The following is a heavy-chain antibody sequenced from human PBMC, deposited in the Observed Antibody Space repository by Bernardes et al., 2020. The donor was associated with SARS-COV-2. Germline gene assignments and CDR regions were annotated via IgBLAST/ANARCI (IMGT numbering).Heavy chain of an antibody. D-gene: IGHD1-26*01. J-gene: IGHJ3*02. Sequence: ASVKVSCKASGYTLSDYYMHWVRQAPGQGLEWMGWINPHSGGTNYAQKFQGRVTMSRDTSISTAYMELSRLRSDDTAVYYCAKTYFPSFATFDIWGQGTLVTVSS. CDR3: AKTYFPSFATFDI. CDR2: INPHSGGT. CDR1: GYTLSDYY. V-gene: IGHV1-2*02.